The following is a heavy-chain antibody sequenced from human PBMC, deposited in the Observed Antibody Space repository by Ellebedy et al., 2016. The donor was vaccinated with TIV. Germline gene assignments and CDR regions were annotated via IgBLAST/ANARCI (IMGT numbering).Heavy chain of an antibody. Sequence: ASVKVSCKASGYTFTAYYMHWVRQAPGQGLEWMGWINPNTGGTNYAQKFRVRVTMTRDTSISTAYMELSRLRSDDTAVYYCATSLVESTGAGAFDIWGQGTMVTVSS. CDR3: ATSLVESTGAGAFDI. CDR2: INPNTGGT. CDR1: GYTFTAYY. J-gene: IGHJ3*02. V-gene: IGHV1-2*02. D-gene: IGHD7-27*01.